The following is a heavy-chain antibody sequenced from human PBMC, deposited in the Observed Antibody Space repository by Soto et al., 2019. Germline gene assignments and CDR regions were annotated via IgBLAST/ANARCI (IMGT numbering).Heavy chain of an antibody. V-gene: IGHV2-70*01. CDR2: IDWDDDK. Sequence: GPTLVNPTQTLTLTCTFSGFSLSTSGMCVSWIRQPPGKALEWLALIDWDDDKYYSTSLKTRLTISKDTSKNQVVLTMTNMDPVDTATYYCARSVEAYYYYYGMDVWGQGTTVTVSS. J-gene: IGHJ6*02. CDR1: GFSLSTSGMC. CDR3: ARSVEAYYYYYGMDV.